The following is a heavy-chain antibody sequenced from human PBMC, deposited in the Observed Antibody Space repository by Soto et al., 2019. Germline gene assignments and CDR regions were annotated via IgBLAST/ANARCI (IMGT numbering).Heavy chain of an antibody. Sequence: QITLNESGPTVVKPTETLTLTCTFSGFSLTTSGVGVGWVRQSPGKAPEWLAFIYWDEDKRYSTSLKSRLTITKDTSKNQVVLTMANVDPADTATYYCAHRVLRAVFGLVTTTAIYFDFWGQGTPVVVSS. CDR1: GFSLTTSGVG. D-gene: IGHD3-3*01. CDR2: IYWDEDK. CDR3: AHRVLRAVFGLVTTTAIYFDF. J-gene: IGHJ4*02. V-gene: IGHV2-5*02.